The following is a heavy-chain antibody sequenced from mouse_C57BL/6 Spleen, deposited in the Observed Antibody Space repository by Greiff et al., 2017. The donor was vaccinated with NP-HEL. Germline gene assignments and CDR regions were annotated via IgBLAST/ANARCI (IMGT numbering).Heavy chain of an antibody. J-gene: IGHJ4*01. V-gene: IGHV1-54*01. Sequence: VQLQQSGAELVRPGTSVKVSCKASGYAFTNYLLEWVKQRPGQGLEWIGVINPGSGGTNYNEKFKGKATLTADKSSSTADMQLSSLTSEDSAVYFCARETGKGYYAMDYWGQGTSVTVSS. CDR3: ARETGKGYYAMDY. CDR2: INPGSGGT. D-gene: IGHD4-1*01. CDR1: GYAFTNYL.